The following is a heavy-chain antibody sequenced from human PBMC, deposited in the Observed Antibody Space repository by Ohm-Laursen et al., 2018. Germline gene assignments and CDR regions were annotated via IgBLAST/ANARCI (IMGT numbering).Heavy chain of an antibody. V-gene: IGHV1-69*06. J-gene: IGHJ6*02. D-gene: IGHD3-9*01. CDR1: GGTFSSYA. CDR3: ARQKQPYGYDILTGPHYYYYYGMDV. CDR2: IIPIFGTA. Sequence: GSSVKVSCKASGGTFSSYAISWVRQAPGQGLEWMGGIIPIFGTANYAQKFQGRVTITADKSTSTAYMELSSLRSEDTAVYYCARQKQPYGYDILTGPHYYYYYGMDVWGQGTTVTVSS.